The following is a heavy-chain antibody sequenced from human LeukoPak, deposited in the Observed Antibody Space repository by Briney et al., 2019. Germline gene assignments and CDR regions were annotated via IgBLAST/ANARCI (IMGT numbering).Heavy chain of an antibody. CDR3: ARTVSSAYYGDY. CDR1: GFTFSSYA. CDR2: IVGSGGRT. D-gene: IGHD3-10*01. J-gene: IGHJ4*02. Sequence: QPGGSLRLSCAASGFTFSSYAMSWVRQAPGKGLEWVSVIVGSGGRTYYADSVKGRFTISRDNSKNTLYLQMNSLRAEDTAVYYCARTVSSAYYGDYWGQGTLVAVSS. V-gene: IGHV3-23*01.